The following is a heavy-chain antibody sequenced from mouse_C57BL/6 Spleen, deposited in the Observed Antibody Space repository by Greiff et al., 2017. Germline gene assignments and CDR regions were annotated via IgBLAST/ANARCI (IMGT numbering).Heavy chain of an antibody. D-gene: IGHD2-3*01. CDR2: IYPSDSET. CDR1: GYTFTSYW. CDR3: ARSGGYYETWFAY. V-gene: IGHV1-61*01. J-gene: IGHJ3*01. Sequence: VKLQQPGAELVRPGSSVKLSCKASGYTFTSYWMDWVKQRPGQGLEWIGNIYPSDSETHYNQKFKDKATLTVDKSSSTAYMQLSSLTSEDSAVYYCARSGGYYETWFAYWGQGTLVTVSA.